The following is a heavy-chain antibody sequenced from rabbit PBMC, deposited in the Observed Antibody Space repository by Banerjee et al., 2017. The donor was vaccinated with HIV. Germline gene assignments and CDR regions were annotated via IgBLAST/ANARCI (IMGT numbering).Heavy chain of an antibody. V-gene: IGHV1S45*01. D-gene: IGHD4-1*01. Sequence: QEQLVESGGGLVQPGGSLTLSCKASGFDFSTYGVSWVRQAPGKGLEWIACIYTGSGSALYVSWAKGRFTISKTSSTTVTLQMTSLTAADTATYFCARDLAGVIGWNFDLWGPGTLVTV. J-gene: IGHJ4*01. CDR2: IYTGSGSA. CDR1: GFDFSTYG. CDR3: ARDLAGVIGWNFDL.